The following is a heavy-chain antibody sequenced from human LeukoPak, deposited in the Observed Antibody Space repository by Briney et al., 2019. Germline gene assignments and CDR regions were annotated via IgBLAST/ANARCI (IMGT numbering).Heavy chain of an antibody. J-gene: IGHJ4*02. CDR1: GFTFSSYG. V-gene: IGHV3-30*02. CDR3: AKGTYNWEMYYFDY. Sequence: GGSLRLSCAASGFTFSSYGMHWVRQAPGKGLEWVAFIRYDGSNKYYADSVKGRFTISRDNSKNTLYLQMNSLRAEDTAVYYCAKGTYNWEMYYFDYWGQGTLVTVSS. CDR2: IRYDGSNK. D-gene: IGHD1-20*01.